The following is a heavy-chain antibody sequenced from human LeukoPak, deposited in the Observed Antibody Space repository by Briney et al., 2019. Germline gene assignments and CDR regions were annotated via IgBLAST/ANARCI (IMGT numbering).Heavy chain of an antibody. CDR1: AFTFSSYW. Sequence: PGGSLSLSCAASAFTFSSYWMSWVRQAPGKGLEWVANIKQGGTNKYHADSVKGPFTISRANAKTSLYLQMTSLRAEDTAVSYCARVFSGTYFDYWGQGSLVTVSS. CDR3: ARVFSGTYFDY. J-gene: IGHJ4*02. D-gene: IGHD5-12*01. CDR2: IKQGGTNK. V-gene: IGHV3-7*01.